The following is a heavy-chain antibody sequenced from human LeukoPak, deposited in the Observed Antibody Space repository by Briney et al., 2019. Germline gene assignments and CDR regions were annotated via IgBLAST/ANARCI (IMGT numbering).Heavy chain of an antibody. J-gene: IGHJ4*02. D-gene: IGHD1-26*01. CDR3: ARRSGEGYFDY. CDR1: GFTVSSNY. CDR2: IYSGGDT. Sequence: GGSLRLSCAASGFTVSSNYMTWVRQAPGNGLEWLSVIYSGGDTYYADSVQGRFTISRDNSRNTLYLQMNFLRAEDTAVYYCARRSGEGYFDYWAREPWSPSPQ. V-gene: IGHV3-66*01.